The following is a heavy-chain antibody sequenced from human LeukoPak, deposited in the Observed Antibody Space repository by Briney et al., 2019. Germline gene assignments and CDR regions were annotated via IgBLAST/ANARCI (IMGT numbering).Heavy chain of an antibody. CDR3: ARDSRIPVAGTAYLHFAMDL. D-gene: IGHD6-19*01. J-gene: IGHJ6*02. V-gene: IGHV3-66*01. Sequence: GGSLRLSCSASGFNVSSNYTSWVRQAPGQGLRWVSVIYDGGSTYHADPVRGRFTNCRYSSKSTLYLQMNHLRPEDTAVYYCARDSRIPVAGTAYLHFAMDLWGQGTTVTV. CDR1: GFNVSSNY. CDR2: IYDGGST.